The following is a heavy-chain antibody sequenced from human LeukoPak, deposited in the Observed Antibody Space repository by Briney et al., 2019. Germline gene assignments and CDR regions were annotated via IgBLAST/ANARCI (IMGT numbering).Heavy chain of an antibody. J-gene: IGHJ4*02. V-gene: IGHV3-23*01. CDR3: AKGISVDGYNFERGADC. Sequence: GGSLRLSCAASGFSSSTYVMSWVRQPPGKGLEWVSSVSGNGRHTYNADFVKGRCAISRDNSKNTFFLQMNSLRVEDTAVYFCAKGISVDGYNFERGADCWGQGILVTVSS. CDR2: VSGNGRHT. D-gene: IGHD5-24*01. CDR1: GFSSSTYV.